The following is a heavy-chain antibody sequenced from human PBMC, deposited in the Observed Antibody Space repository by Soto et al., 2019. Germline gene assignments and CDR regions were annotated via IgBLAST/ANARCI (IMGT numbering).Heavy chain of an antibody. V-gene: IGHV4-59*01. D-gene: IGHD3-3*01. J-gene: IGHJ6*02. CDR3: ANADFWSDLYALEV. Sequence: PEKLSLTCSVSGDSMRSSYWNWIRQTPGRGLEWIGYFYYSGSTNDNPSLNGRVSISADTPNNRVSLRLTSVTAADTAIYYCANADFWSDLYALEVRGQGPSVTGSS. CDR1: GDSMRSSY. CDR2: FYYSGST.